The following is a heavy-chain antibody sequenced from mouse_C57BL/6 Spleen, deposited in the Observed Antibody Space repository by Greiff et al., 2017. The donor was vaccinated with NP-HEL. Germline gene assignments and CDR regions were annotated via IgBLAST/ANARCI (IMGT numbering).Heavy chain of an antibody. CDR3: TRAGDYGSRSWFAY. Sequence: VQGVESGAELVRPGASVTLSCKASGYTFTDYEMHWVKQTPVHGLEWIGAIDPETGGTAYNQKFKGKAILTADKSSSTAYMELRSLTSEDSAVYYCTRAGDYGSRSWFAYWGQGTLVTVSA. V-gene: IGHV1-15*01. CDR1: GYTFTDYE. J-gene: IGHJ3*01. D-gene: IGHD1-1*01. CDR2: IDPETGGT.